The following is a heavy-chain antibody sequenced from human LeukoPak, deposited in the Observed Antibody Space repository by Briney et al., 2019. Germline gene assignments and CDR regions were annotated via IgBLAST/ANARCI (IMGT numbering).Heavy chain of an antibody. Sequence: ASVKVSCKASGYTFTGYYMHWVRQAPGQGLEWMGWINPNSGGTNYAQKFQGRVTMTRDTSISTAYMELSRLRSDDTAVYYCARSIVAGRPEYFQHWGQGTLVTVSS. V-gene: IGHV1-2*02. CDR3: ARSIVAGRPEYFQH. D-gene: IGHD6-13*01. J-gene: IGHJ1*01. CDR2: INPNSGGT. CDR1: GYTFTGYY.